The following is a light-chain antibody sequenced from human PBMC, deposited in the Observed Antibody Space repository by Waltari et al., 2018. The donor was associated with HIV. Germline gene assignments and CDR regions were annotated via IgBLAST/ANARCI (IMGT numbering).Light chain of an antibody. Sequence: QSVLTQPPSASATPGQWVTISCPGSNPNIGTRSVNWYQQLAGSAPKLLIHRSDLRPSGVPDRFSGGKSATSAALAISGLQSEEEATYYCASWDDSLNGVIFGGGTELTVL. J-gene: IGLJ2*01. CDR1: NPNIGTRS. V-gene: IGLV1-44*01. CDR2: RSD. CDR3: ASWDDSLNGVI.